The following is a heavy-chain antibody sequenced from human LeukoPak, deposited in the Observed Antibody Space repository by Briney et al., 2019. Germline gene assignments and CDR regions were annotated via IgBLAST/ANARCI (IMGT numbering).Heavy chain of an antibody. CDR1: GYTFSSYG. J-gene: IGHJ5*02. CDR2: IRDYNGHT. Sequence: GASVKVSRKASGYTFSSYGISWVRQAPGQGLEWMGWIRDYNGHTRYAQKFQGRVTMTTDTSTSTVYMELRSLRYDDTAVYYCARDHSGFDPWGQGTLVTVSS. CDR3: ARDHSGFDP. V-gene: IGHV1-18*01. D-gene: IGHD2-21*01.